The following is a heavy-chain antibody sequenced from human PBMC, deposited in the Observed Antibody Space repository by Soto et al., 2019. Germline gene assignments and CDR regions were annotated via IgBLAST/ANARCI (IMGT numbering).Heavy chain of an antibody. V-gene: IGHV1-46*01. CDR3: ARDRLHSGSYAY. J-gene: IGHJ4*02. CDR1: GYTFTSSY. D-gene: IGHD5-12*01. Sequence: QVQLVQSGAEVKKPGASVRVSCKSSGYTFTSSYMHWVRQAPGQGLEWLGVISPSGDSTTYAQKFQGRVTMTRDTSTSTDYMELSSLRSEDTAVYFCARDRLHSGSYAYWGQGTLVTVSS. CDR2: ISPSGDST.